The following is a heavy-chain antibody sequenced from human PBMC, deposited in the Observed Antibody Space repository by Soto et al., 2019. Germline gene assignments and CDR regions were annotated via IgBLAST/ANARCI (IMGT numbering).Heavy chain of an antibody. D-gene: IGHD1-26*01. Sequence: PGGSLRLSCAASGFTFSSYGMHWVRQAPGKGLEWVAVISHDGSNKYYADSVKGRFTITKDTSKNQVVLTMTSMDPVDTATYYCGNRLGNSGQIDYWGQGTLVTVSS. CDR1: GFTFSSYG. CDR3: GNRLGNSGQIDY. CDR2: ISHDGSNK. J-gene: IGHJ4*02. V-gene: IGHV3-30*03.